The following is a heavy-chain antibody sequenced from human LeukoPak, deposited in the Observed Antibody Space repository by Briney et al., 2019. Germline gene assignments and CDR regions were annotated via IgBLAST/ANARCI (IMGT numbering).Heavy chain of an antibody. Sequence: SETLSLTCAVSGGSISSGGYSWSWIRQPPGKGLEWIGYIYHSGSTYYNPSLKSRVTISVDRSKNQFSLKLSSVTAADTAVYYCARGRYYYLDYWGQGTLVTVSS. CDR3: ARGRYYYLDY. J-gene: IGHJ4*02. D-gene: IGHD5-18*01. V-gene: IGHV4-30-2*01. CDR1: GGSISSGGYS. CDR2: IYHSGST.